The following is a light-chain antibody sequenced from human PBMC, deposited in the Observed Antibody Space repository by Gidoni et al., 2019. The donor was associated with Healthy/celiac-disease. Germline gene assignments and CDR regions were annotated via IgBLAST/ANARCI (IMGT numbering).Light chain of an antibody. CDR2: DAS. V-gene: IGKV1-33*01. J-gene: IGKJ4*01. CDR1: QDISNY. CDR3: QQYDNLLLT. Sequence: DIKLPRSPSSLSASVGDRVPITCQASQDISNYLNWYHQKPGKAPKLLIYDASNLETGVPSRFSGSGSGTDFTFTISSLQPEDIATYYCQQYDNLLLTFGGXTKVEIK.